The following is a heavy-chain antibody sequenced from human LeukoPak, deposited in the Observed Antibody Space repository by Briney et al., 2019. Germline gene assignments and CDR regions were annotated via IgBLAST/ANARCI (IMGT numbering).Heavy chain of an antibody. CDR3: AHGSMYQLDY. J-gene: IGHJ4*02. CDR1: GFTFSDHY. V-gene: IGHV3-23*01. D-gene: IGHD2-2*01. Sequence: GGSLRLSCAVSGFTFSDHYMDWVRQAPGKGLEWVSGIIGGAGGTYYADSVKGRFTISRDNAKNTLYLQMNSLRAEDTAVYYCAHGSMYQLDYWGQGTLVTVSS. CDR2: IIGGAGGT.